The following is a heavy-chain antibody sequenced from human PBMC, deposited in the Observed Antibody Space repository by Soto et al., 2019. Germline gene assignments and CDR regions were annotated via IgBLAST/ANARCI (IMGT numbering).Heavy chain of an antibody. CDR3: AKDHILVVPSVYDKCFDP. Sequence: EVQLLESGGGLVHPGESLRLSCAASGFTFSSYCMSWVRQAPGKGLEWVSTISDSGGSTFYADSVKGRFTISRDNSKNTLFLQMNSLRPEDTAVYYWAKDHILVVPSVYDKCFDPWGQGTLVTVSS. V-gene: IGHV3-23*01. D-gene: IGHD2-2*01. CDR2: ISDSGGST. CDR1: GFTFSSYC. J-gene: IGHJ5*02.